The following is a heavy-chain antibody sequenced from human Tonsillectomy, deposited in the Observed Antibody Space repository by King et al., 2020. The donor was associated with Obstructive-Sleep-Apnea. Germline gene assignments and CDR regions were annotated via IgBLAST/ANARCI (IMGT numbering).Heavy chain of an antibody. CDR3: AKGGVQWELLNPLDY. CDR2: ISYDGSNK. Sequence: QLVQSGGGVVQPGRSLRLSCAASGFTFSSYGMHWVRQAPGKGLEWVAVISYDGSNKYYADSVKGRFTISRDNSKNTLYLQMNSLRAEDTAVYYCAKGGVQWELLNPLDYWGQGTLVTVSS. D-gene: IGHD1-26*01. V-gene: IGHV3-30*18. CDR1: GFTFSSYG. J-gene: IGHJ4*02.